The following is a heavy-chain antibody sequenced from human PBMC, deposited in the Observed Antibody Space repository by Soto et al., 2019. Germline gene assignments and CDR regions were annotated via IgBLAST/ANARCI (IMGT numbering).Heavy chain of an antibody. J-gene: IGHJ4*02. CDR1: GFTFSSCY. V-gene: IGHV3-11*06. D-gene: IGHD5-18*01. CDR2: ISSTSSYT. Sequence: PGGSLRLSCAASGFTFSSCYMTWIRQAPGKGLECVSYISSTSSYTNYADSVKGRFTISRDNAKKSLYLQMNSLRAEDTAVYYCASGYNPGYIDYWGRGTLVTASS. CDR3: ASGYNPGYIDY.